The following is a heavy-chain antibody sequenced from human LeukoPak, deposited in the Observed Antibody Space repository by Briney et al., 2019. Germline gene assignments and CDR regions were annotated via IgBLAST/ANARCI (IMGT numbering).Heavy chain of an antibody. CDR3: ARHDYGATRDY. Sequence: PSETLSLTCTVSGASISSYYWSWIRQPRGKGLQWIGYIHYSGSTNYNPSLKSRVTISVDTSKNQFSLKLSSVTAADTAVYYCARHDYGATRDYWGQGTLVTVSS. V-gene: IGHV4-59*01. D-gene: IGHD4-17*01. CDR2: IHYSGST. J-gene: IGHJ4*02. CDR1: GASISSYY.